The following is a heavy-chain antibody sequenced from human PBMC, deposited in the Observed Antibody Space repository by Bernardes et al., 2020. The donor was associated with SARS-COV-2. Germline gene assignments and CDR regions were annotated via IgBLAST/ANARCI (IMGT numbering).Heavy chain of an antibody. CDR2: IKQDGSEK. V-gene: IGHV3-7*01. D-gene: IGHD6-13*01. CDR1: GFTFSSYW. Sequence: GGSLRLSCAASGFTFSSYWMSWVRQAPGKGLEWVANIKQDGSEKYYVDSVKGRFTISRDNAKNSLYLQMNSLRAEDTAVYYCARELAAAGKIKFDPWGQGTLVTVSS. J-gene: IGHJ5*02. CDR3: ARELAAAGKIKFDP.